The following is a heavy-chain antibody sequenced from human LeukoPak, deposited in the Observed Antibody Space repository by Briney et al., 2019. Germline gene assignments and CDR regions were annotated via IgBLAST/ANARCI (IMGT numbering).Heavy chain of an antibody. J-gene: IGHJ3*02. CDR3: AMKDIVVVPAANDAFDI. D-gene: IGHD2-2*01. Sequence: ASVKVSCKASGYTFTSYGISWVRQAPGQGLEWMGWISAYNGNTNYAQKLQGRVTMTTDTSTSTAYMELSSLRSEDTAVYYCAMKDIVVVPAANDAFDIWGQGTMVTVSS. CDR2: ISAYNGNT. CDR1: GYTFTSYG. V-gene: IGHV1-18*01.